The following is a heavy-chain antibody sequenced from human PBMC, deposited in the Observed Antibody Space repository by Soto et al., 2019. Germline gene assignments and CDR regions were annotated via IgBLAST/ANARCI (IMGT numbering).Heavy chain of an antibody. CDR2: ISGSGGST. J-gene: IGHJ6*02. CDR3: AKSFSYGDYVSFNGMDV. V-gene: IGHV3-23*01. CDR1: GFTFSSYA. Sequence: GSLRLSCAASGFTFSSYAMSWVRQAPGKGLEWVSAISGSGGSTYYADSVKGRFTISRDNSKNTLYLQMNSLRAEDTALYCCAKSFSYGDYVSFNGMDVWGQGTTVTVSS. D-gene: IGHD4-17*01.